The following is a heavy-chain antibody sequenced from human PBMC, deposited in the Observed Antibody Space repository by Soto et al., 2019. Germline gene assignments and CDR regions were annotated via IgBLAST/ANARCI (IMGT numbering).Heavy chain of an antibody. J-gene: IGHJ3*01. CDR1: GGSVASDNDY. V-gene: IGHV4-61*01. CDR2: ISYSGSP. CDR3: AKWELRRAFDV. D-gene: IGHD1-7*01. Sequence: QVQLQESGPRLVKPSETLSLTCTVSGGSVASDNDYWSWIRQPPGRGLEWIGFISYSGSPNYNPSLESRVTISLDTSKNQFSLKLASLTAADTAVYYCAKWELRRAFDVWGQGTMVSVSS.